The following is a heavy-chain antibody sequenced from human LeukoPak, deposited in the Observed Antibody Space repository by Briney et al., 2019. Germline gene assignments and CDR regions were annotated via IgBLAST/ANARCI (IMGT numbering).Heavy chain of an antibody. CDR2: INHSGST. CDR1: GGSFSGYY. V-gene: IGHV4-34*01. D-gene: IGHD4-23*01. J-gene: IGHJ4*02. Sequence: SETLSLTCAVYGGSFSGYYWSWIRQPPGKGLEWIGEINHSGSTNYNPSLKSRVTISVDTSKNQFSLKLSSVTAADTAVYYCAGTDGGNRIDYWGQGTLVTVSS. CDR3: AGTDGGNRIDY.